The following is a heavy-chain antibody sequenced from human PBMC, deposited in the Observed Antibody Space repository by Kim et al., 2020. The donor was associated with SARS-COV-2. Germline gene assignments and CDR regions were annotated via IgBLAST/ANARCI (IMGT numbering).Heavy chain of an antibody. V-gene: IGHV4-59*08. CDR2: IYYSGST. Sequence: SETLSLTCTVSGGSISSYYWSWIRQPPGKGLEWIGYIYYSGSTNYSPSLKSRVTISVDTSKNQFSLRLSSVTAADTAVYYCARHKRAVDGSGNYYPGSNFDYWGQGTLVTVSS. D-gene: IGHD3-10*01. CDR1: GGSISSYY. CDR3: ARHKRAVDGSGNYYPGSNFDY. J-gene: IGHJ4*02.